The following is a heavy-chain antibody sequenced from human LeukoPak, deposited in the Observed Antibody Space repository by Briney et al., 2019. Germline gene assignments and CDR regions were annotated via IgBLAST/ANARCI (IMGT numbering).Heavy chain of an antibody. V-gene: IGHV4-39*01. Sequence: SETLSLTCTVSGGSISSSSYYWGWIRQPPGKGLEWIGSIYYSGSTYYNPSLKSRVTISVDTSKNQFALKLSSVTAADTAVYYCANEGDTAMDYWGQGTLVTVSS. D-gene: IGHD5-18*01. CDR1: GGSISSSSYY. CDR2: IYYSGST. J-gene: IGHJ4*02. CDR3: ANEGDTAMDY.